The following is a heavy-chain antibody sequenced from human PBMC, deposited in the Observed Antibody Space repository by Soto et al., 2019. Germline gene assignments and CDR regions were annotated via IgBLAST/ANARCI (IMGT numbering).Heavy chain of an antibody. V-gene: IGHV3-64D*06. CDR1: GVTFSSYA. CDR3: VKDLGYCSSTSCYTNYYYYYGMDV. Sequence: PGGALRLYCSASGVTFSSYAMHWVRQAPGKGLEYVSAISSNGGSTYYADSVKGRFTISRDNSKNTLYLQMSSLRAEDTAVYYCVKDLGYCSSTSCYTNYYYYYGMDVWGQGTTVTVSS. D-gene: IGHD2-2*02. J-gene: IGHJ6*02. CDR2: ISSNGGST.